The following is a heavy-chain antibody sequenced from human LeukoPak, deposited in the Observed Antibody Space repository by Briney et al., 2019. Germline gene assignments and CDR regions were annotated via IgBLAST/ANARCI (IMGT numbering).Heavy chain of an antibody. CDR2: IYPGDSDT. D-gene: IGHD4-17*01. V-gene: IGHV5-51*01. CDR1: GYSFTSYW. Sequence: GESLKISCKGSGYSFTSYWIGWVRQMPGKGLEWMGIIYPGDSDTRYSPSFQGQVTISADKSISTAYLQWSSLKASDTAIYYCARQRTTVTMGSVKNWFDPWGQGTLVTVSS. J-gene: IGHJ5*02. CDR3: ARQRTTVTMGSVKNWFDP.